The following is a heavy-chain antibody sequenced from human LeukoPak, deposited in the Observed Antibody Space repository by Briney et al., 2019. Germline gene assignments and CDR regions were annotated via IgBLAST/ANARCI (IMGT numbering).Heavy chain of an antibody. Sequence: PGRSLRLSCAASGFPFDDYAMHWVRQVPGKGLEWVSGISWNSDSLGYADSVKGRFIISRDNAKKSLYLQMNSLRAEDTAFYYCAKDSGTKQHYYYMDVWGRGTTVTVS. CDR3: AKDSGTKQHYYYMDV. D-gene: IGHD3-10*01. V-gene: IGHV3-9*01. CDR1: GFPFDDYA. J-gene: IGHJ6*03. CDR2: ISWNSDSL.